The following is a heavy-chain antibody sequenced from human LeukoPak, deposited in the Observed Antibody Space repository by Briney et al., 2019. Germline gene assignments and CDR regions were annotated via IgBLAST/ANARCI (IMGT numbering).Heavy chain of an antibody. V-gene: IGHV4-34*01. D-gene: IGHD3-10*01. Sequence: SETLSLTCAVNGGSLSDYYWSWIRQPPEKGLEWIGEVHHSGNTDYHPSLKSRITISIDTSTNQFSLKLSSVTAADTAVYYCAKSNGYGLVDIWGQGTMVTVSS. CDR1: GGSLSDYY. CDR3: AKSNGYGLVDI. J-gene: IGHJ3*02. CDR2: VHHSGNT.